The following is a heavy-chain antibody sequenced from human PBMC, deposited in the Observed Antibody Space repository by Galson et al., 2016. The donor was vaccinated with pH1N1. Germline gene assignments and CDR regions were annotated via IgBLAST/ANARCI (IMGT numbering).Heavy chain of an antibody. D-gene: IGHD3-3*01. Sequence: SLRLSCAASGFAFSRYGMHWVRQAPGKGLEWVAVIWFDGSYEFYADSVKGRFTISRDNSKNTLHLQMNSLRAEDTAVYYCARGDLEWLSHFDYWGQGTLVTVSS. J-gene: IGHJ4*02. CDR2: IWFDGSYE. CDR3: ARGDLEWLSHFDY. V-gene: IGHV3-33*01. CDR1: GFAFSRYG.